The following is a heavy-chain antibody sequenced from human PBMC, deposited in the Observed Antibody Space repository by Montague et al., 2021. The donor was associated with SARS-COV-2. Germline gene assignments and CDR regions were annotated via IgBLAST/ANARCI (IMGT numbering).Heavy chain of an antibody. Sequence: SETLSLTCTVSGGSISSSSYYWGWIRQPPGKGLEWIGSIYYSGSTYYNPSLKSRVTTSVDTSKNQFSLKLSSVTAADTAVYYCARDDFRWDFDCWGQGTLVTVSS. V-gene: IGHV4-39*02. CDR1: GGSISSSSYY. J-gene: IGHJ4*02. CDR2: IYYSGST. CDR3: ARDDFRWDFDC. D-gene: IGHD2/OR15-2a*01.